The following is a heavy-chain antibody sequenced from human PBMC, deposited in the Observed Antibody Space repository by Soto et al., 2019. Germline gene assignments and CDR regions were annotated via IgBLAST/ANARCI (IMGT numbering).Heavy chain of an antibody. CDR2: ISAYNGNT. J-gene: IGHJ6*02. D-gene: IGHD1-7*01. CDR3: ARVKGIRNWNYVYYYYGMDV. Sequence: ASVKVSCKASGHTFTSYGISWVRQAPGQGLEWMGWISAYNGNTNYAQKLQGRVTMTTDTSTSTAYMELRSLRSDDTAVYYCARVKGIRNWNYVYYYYGMDVWGQGTTVTVSS. V-gene: IGHV1-18*04. CDR1: GHTFTSYG.